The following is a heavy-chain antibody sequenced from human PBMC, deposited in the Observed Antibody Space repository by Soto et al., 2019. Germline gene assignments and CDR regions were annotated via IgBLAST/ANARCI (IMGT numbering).Heavy chain of an antibody. CDR3: AREGSVIVVVVAATLGYYGMDV. CDR2: ISYDGSNK. V-gene: IGHV3-30-3*01. Sequence: GGSLRLSCAASGFTFSSYAMHWVRQAPGKGLEWVAVISYDGSNKYYADSVKGRFTISRDNSKNTLYLQMNSLRAEDTAGYYCAREGSVIVVVVAATLGYYGMDVWGQGTTVTVSS. CDR1: GFTFSSYA. J-gene: IGHJ6*02. D-gene: IGHD2-15*01.